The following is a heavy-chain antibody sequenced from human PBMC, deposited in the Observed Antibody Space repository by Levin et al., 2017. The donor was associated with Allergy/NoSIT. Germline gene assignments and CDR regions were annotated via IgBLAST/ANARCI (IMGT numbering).Heavy chain of an antibody. J-gene: IGHJ4*02. V-gene: IGHV1-2*06. CDR3: ASRKPHEEDFDY. CDR1: GYTFAGYY. CDR2: FSPHSGGL. Sequence: GESLKISCKASGYTFAGYYLHWVRLAPGQGPEWVGRFSPHSGGLNYAEKFQGTVTMTRDKSITTAYIELNRLKSDDTAVYYCASRKPHEEDFDYWGQGTLVTVST.